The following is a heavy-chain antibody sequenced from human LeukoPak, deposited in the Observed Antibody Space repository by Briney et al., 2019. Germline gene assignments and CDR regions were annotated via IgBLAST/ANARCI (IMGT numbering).Heavy chain of an antibody. V-gene: IGHV1-46*01. CDR3: ARDQEGFDY. CDR2: IYPRDGST. CDR1: VYSFTSNY. J-gene: IGHJ4*02. Sequence: ASVKVSCKASVYSFTSNYKHWVRQAPGQGLEWMGMIYPRDGSTSYAQKFQGRVTVTRDTSTSTVHMELSGLRSEDTAVYYCARDQEGFDYWGQGTLVTVSS.